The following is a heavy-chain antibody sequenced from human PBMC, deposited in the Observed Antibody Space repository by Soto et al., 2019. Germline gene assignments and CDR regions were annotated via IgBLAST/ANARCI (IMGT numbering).Heavy chain of an antibody. V-gene: IGHV3-73*02. CDR2: IRSKANSYAT. CDR3: AMIEWDGCFRH. Sequence: EVQLVESGGGLVQPGGSLKLSCAASGFTFSGSAMHWVRQASGKGLEWVGRIRSKANSYATAYAASVKGRFTISRDDSKNTAYLQMNSLKTEDTAVYYCAMIEWDGCFRHWGQGTLVTVSS. D-gene: IGHD5-12*01. J-gene: IGHJ1*01. CDR1: GFTFSGSA.